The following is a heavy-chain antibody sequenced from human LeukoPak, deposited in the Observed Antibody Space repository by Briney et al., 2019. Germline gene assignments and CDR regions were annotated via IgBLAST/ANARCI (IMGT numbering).Heavy chain of an antibody. CDR2: INHSGST. D-gene: IGHD3-16*01. V-gene: IGHV4-34*09. CDR1: GGSFSGYY. Sequence: SETLSLTCAVYGGSFSGYYWSWIRQPPGKGLEWIGEINHSGSTYYNPSLKSRVTISVDTSKNQFSLKLSSVTAADTAVYYCARVGGDSSSGMDVWGQGTTVTVSS. J-gene: IGHJ6*02. CDR3: ARVGGDSSSGMDV.